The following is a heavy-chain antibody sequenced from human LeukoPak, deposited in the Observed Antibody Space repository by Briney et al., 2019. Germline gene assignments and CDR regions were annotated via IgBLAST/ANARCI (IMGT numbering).Heavy chain of an antibody. J-gene: IGHJ5*02. CDR3: ARDLVANYYDSSGLSNWFDP. D-gene: IGHD3-22*01. CDR2: IYYSGST. Sequence: SETLSLTCTVSGGSISSGGYYWSWIRQHPGKGLEWIGYIYYSGSTYYNPSLKSRVTISVDTSKNQFSLKLGSVTAADTAVYYCARDLVANYYDSSGLSNWFDPWGQGTLVTVSS. V-gene: IGHV4-31*03. CDR1: GGSISSGGYY.